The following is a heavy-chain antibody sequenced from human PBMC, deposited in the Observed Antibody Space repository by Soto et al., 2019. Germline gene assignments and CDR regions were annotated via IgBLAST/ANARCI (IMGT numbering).Heavy chain of an antibody. CDR2: IDYSGKT. J-gene: IGHJ4*02. D-gene: IGHD3-22*01. Sequence: SETLSLTCSVSGYLISSGYYWGWVRQTPGKGLEWLGSIDYSGKTYKNPSLKSRVSASVDLSQNQFSLNLRSVTAADTAVYFCAIYLSCGYDSYYFDLWGQRTLVTVS. CDR1: GYLISSGYY. CDR3: AIYLSCGYDSYYFDL. V-gene: IGHV4-38-2*01.